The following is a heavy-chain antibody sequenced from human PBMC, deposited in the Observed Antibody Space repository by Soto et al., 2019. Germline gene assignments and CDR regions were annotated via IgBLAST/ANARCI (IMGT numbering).Heavy chain of an antibody. CDR2: TNSDGSDT. CDR3: ARDGSSWYYFDY. J-gene: IGHJ4*02. D-gene: IGHD6-13*01. V-gene: IGHV3-74*01. CDR1: GFTFSSYW. Sequence: PGGSLRLSCAASGFTFSSYWMYWVRQAPGKGLVWVSRTNSDGSDTSYADSVKGRFTISRDNAKNTLYLQMNSLRAEDTALYYCARDGSSWYYFDYWGQGTLVTVSS.